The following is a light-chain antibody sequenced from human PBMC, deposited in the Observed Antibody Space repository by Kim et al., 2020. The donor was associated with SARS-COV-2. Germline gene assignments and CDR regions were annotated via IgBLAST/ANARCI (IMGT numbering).Light chain of an antibody. Sequence: GQSVTTSCTGTSSDVGPYNYVSWYQQHPGKAPKVMIYDVSERPSGVPDRFSGSKSGNTASLTISGLQAEDEADYYCNSYAGSYTWLFGGGTQLTVL. CDR1: SSDVGPYNY. J-gene: IGLJ3*02. CDR3: NSYAGSYTWL. V-gene: IGLV2-11*03. CDR2: DVS.